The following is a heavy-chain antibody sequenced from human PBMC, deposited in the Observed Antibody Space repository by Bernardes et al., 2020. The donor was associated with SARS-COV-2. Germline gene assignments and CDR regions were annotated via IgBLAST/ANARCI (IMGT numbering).Heavy chain of an antibody. CDR1: GGSISSSSYY. CDR2: IYYSGST. Sequence: SETLSLTCTVSGGSISSSSYYWGWIRQPPGKGLEWIGSIYYSGSTYYNPSLKSRVTISVDTSKNQFSLKLSSVTAADTAVYYCAWGDFWSGYYDYWGQGTLVTVSS. V-gene: IGHV4-39*07. D-gene: IGHD3-3*01. CDR3: AWGDFWSGYYDY. J-gene: IGHJ4*02.